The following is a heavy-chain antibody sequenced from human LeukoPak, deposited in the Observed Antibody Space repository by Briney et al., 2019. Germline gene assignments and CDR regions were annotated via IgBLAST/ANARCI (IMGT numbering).Heavy chain of an antibody. Sequence: GASVKVSCKASGGTFSSYAISWVRQAPGQGLEWMGGIIPIFGTANYAQKFQGRVTITTDESTSTAYMELSSLRSEDSAVYYCARSITIFGYAHYYYYMDVWGKGTTVTVSS. J-gene: IGHJ6*03. CDR3: ARSITIFGYAHYYYYMDV. CDR2: IIPIFGTA. CDR1: GGTFSSYA. V-gene: IGHV1-69*05. D-gene: IGHD3-3*01.